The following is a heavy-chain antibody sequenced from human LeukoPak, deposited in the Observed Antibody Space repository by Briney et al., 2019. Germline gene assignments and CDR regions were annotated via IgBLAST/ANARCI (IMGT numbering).Heavy chain of an antibody. CDR1: VFTFSSYV. D-gene: IGHD2-2*01. J-gene: IGHJ5*02. CDR3: ARDLGYCSSTSCANNWFDP. Sequence: GRALMLCCATSVFTFSSYVMATVHQAPGKGLGRVAVISYDGSNKYYADSVRRRITISRDNSKNTLYLQMNSLRGEDTALYYCARDLGYCSSTSCANNWFDPWGQGTLVTVSS. CDR2: ISYDGSNK. V-gene: IGHV3-30*04.